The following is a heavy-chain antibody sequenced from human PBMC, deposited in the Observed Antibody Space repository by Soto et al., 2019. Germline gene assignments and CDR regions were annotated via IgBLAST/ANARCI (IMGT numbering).Heavy chain of an antibody. D-gene: IGHD3-9*01. CDR3: ARGPPIFE. CDR1: GGSISSGGYS. Sequence: PSETLSLTCAVSGGSISSGGYSWSWIRQPPGKGLEWIGYIYHSVSTYYNPSLKSRVTISVDRSKNQFSLKLSSVTAADTAVYYCARGPPIFEWGPGTLVTGSS. J-gene: IGHJ4*02. V-gene: IGHV4-30-2*01. CDR2: IYHSVST.